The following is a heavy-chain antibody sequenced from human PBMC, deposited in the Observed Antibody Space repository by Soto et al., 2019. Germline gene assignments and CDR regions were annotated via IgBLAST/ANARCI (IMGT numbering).Heavy chain of an antibody. Sequence: GESLKISCKGAGYSFSIYWIAWVRQMPGKGLEWMGVIYPGDSDTRYSPSFQGQVTISADKSISTAYLQWSSLRASDTAIYYCARQDGDGLYYFDYWGQGTPVTVSS. J-gene: IGHJ4*02. CDR2: IYPGDSDT. CDR3: ARQDGDGLYYFDY. D-gene: IGHD2-21*02. V-gene: IGHV5-51*01. CDR1: GYSFSIYW.